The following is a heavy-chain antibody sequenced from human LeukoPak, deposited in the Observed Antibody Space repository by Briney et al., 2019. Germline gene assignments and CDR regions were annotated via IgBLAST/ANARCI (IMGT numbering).Heavy chain of an antibody. Sequence: TSETLSLTCTVSGGSISSYYWSWIRQPPGKGLEWIGYIYYSGSTSYNPSLKSRVTISVDTSKNRFSLKLSSVTAADTAVYYCARAWSIAARRGAFDIWGQGTMVTVSS. CDR3: ARAWSIAARRGAFDI. V-gene: IGHV4-59*01. CDR1: GGSISSYY. D-gene: IGHD6-6*01. CDR2: IYYSGST. J-gene: IGHJ3*02.